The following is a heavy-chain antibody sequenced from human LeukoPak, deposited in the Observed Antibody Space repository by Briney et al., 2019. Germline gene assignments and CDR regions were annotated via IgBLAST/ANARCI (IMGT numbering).Heavy chain of an antibody. V-gene: IGHV1-8*01. J-gene: IGHJ5*02. Sequence: ASVKVSCKASGYTFTSYDINWVRQATGQGLEWMGWMNPNSGNTGYAQKFQGRVTMTRNTSISIAYMELSSLRSEDTAVYYCAREGLITIFGVVIPGNWFDPWGQGTLVTVSS. D-gene: IGHD3-3*01. CDR3: AREGLITIFGVVIPGNWFDP. CDR1: GYTFTSYD. CDR2: MNPNSGNT.